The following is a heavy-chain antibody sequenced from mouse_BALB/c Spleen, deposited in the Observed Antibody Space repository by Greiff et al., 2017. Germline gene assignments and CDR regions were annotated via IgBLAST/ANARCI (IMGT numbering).Heavy chain of an antibody. Sequence: EVKVVESGGGLVQPGGSLKLSCAASGFTFSSYGMSWVRQTPDKRLELVATINSNGGSTYYPDSVKGRFTISRDNAKNTLYLQMSSLKSEDTAMYYCARDRGYGSSYPFAYWGQGTLVTVSA. V-gene: IGHV5-6-3*01. J-gene: IGHJ3*01. CDR3: ARDRGYGSSYPFAY. CDR1: GFTFSSYG. D-gene: IGHD1-1*01. CDR2: INSNGGST.